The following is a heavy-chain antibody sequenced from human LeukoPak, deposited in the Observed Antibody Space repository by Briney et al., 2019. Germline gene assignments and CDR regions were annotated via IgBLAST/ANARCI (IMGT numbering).Heavy chain of an antibody. V-gene: IGHV3-33*01. D-gene: IGHD6-13*01. CDR2: IWYDGSNK. CDR3: AREVSSWSGFFDY. CDR1: GFTFSSYG. J-gene: IGHJ4*02. Sequence: GRSLRLSCAASGFTFSSYGMHWVRQAPGKGLEWVAVIWYDGSNKYYADSVKGRFTISRDNSKNTLYLQMNSLRAEDTAVYYCAREVSSWSGFFDYWGLGTLVTVSS.